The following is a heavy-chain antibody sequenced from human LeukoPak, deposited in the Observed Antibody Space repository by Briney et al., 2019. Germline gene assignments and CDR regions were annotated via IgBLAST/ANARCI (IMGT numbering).Heavy chain of an antibody. Sequence: GGSLRLSCAASGFTFSSYAMSWVRQAPGKGLEWVSAISGSGGSTYYADSVKGRFTISRDNSKNTLYLQMNSLRAEDTALYYCAKGHRPDYYDSSGRFDPWGQGTLVTVSS. CDR1: GFTFSSYA. J-gene: IGHJ5*02. CDR2: ISGSGGST. D-gene: IGHD3-22*01. V-gene: IGHV3-23*01. CDR3: AKGHRPDYYDSSGRFDP.